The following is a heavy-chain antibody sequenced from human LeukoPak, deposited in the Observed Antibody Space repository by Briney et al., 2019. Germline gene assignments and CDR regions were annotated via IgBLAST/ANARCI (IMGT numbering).Heavy chain of an antibody. J-gene: IGHJ4*02. CDR1: GGSISSSSYY. CDR2: IYYSGST. Sequence: SETLSLTCTVSGGSISSSSYYWGWIRQPPGKGLEWIGSIYYSGSTYYNPSLKSRVTISVDTSKNQFSLKLSSVTAADTAVYYCARHEDIVVVPAAPFDYWGQGTLVTVSS. V-gene: IGHV4-39*01. D-gene: IGHD2-2*01. CDR3: ARHEDIVVVPAAPFDY.